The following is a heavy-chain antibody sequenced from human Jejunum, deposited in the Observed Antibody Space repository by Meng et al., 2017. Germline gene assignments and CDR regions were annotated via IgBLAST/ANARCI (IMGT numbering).Heavy chain of an antibody. CDR1: GFTFSSYW. CDR2: IDNDGTNT. Sequence: ESLKISCAASGFTFSSYWMHWVRQVPGKGLVWVSRIDNDGTNTIYADSVKGRFTTSRDNAKNVLYLQMNSLRAEDTAVYYCARDRPHNWFDPWGQGTLVTVSS. V-gene: IGHV3-74*01. J-gene: IGHJ5*02. CDR3: ARDRPHNWFDP.